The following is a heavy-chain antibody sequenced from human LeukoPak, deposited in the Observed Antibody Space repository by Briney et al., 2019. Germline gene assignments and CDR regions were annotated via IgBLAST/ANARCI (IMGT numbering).Heavy chain of an antibody. CDR2: INHSGST. Sequence: PSETLSLTCAVSGGSFSGYYWSWIRQPPGKGLEWIGEINHSGSTNYNPSLKSRVTISVDTSKNQFSLKLSSVTAADTAVYYCARSSGYYYYYYGMDVWGQGTTVTVSS. V-gene: IGHV4-34*01. D-gene: IGHD3-22*01. CDR3: ARSSGYYYYYYGMDV. CDR1: GGSFSGYY. J-gene: IGHJ6*02.